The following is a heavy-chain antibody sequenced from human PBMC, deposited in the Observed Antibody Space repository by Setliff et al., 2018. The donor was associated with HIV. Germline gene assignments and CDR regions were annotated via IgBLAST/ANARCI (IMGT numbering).Heavy chain of an antibody. CDR2: FDPEDDET. D-gene: IGHD3-3*01. CDR3: ARDQIVDYNFWSGYHTGEFPVQDYYMDV. V-gene: IGHV1-69*05. J-gene: IGHJ6*03. CDR1: GYTFNSYG. Sequence: SVKVSCKTSGYTFNSYGISWVRQAPGKGLEWMGGFDPEDDETVYAQKFQGRVTITTDESTSTAYMELSSLRSEDTAVYYCARDQIVDYNFWSGYHTGEFPVQDYYMDVWGKGTTVTVSS.